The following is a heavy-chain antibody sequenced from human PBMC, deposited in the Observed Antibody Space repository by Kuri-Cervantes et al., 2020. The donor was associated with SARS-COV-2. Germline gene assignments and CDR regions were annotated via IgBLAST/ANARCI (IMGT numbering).Heavy chain of an antibody. CDR2: INSDGSST. J-gene: IGHJ3*01. CDR3: ARVLDYYDSSGYFD. CDR1: GFTFSSYW. Sequence: GESLKISCAASGFTFSSYWMHWVRQAPGKGLVWVSRINSDGSSTSYADSVKGRFTISRDNAKNSLCLQMNSLRDEDTAVYYCARVLDYYDSSGYFDWGQGTMVTVSS. D-gene: IGHD3-22*01. V-gene: IGHV3-74*01.